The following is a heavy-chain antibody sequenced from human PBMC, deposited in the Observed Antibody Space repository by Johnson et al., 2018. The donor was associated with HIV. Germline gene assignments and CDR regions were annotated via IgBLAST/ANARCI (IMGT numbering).Heavy chain of an antibody. D-gene: IGHD2-21*01. CDR2: ISGTGGST. CDR1: GFTFSSYA. J-gene: IGHJ3*02. Sequence: VQLVESGGGVVQPGGSLRLSCAASGFTFSSYAMIWVRQSPGKALAWVSAISGTGGSTSYADSVKGRFTISRDNSKNTLYLQMNSLKTEDTAMYYCTTVYIVVGAFDIWGQGTMVTVSS. V-gene: IGHV3-23*04. CDR3: TTVYIVVGAFDI.